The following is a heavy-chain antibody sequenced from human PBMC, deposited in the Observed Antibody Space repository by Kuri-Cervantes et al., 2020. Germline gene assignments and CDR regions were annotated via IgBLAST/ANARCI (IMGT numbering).Heavy chain of an antibody. CDR1: GGSISSSTYY. Sequence: ESLKISCTVSGGSISSSTYYWGWIRQPPGKGLEWIGTIYYSGSTYYNPSLKSRVTISVDTSKNQFSLKLSSVTAADTAVYYCATPLGISSEYYFDYWGQGTLVTVSS. J-gene: IGHJ4*02. CDR3: ATPLGISSEYYFDY. D-gene: IGHD7-27*01. V-gene: IGHV4-39*01. CDR2: IYYSGST.